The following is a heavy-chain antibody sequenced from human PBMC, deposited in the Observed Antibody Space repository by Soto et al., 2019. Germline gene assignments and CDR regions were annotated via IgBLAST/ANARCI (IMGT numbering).Heavy chain of an antibody. CDR3: ARDPTAASGTLENWFDP. V-gene: IGHV1-46*01. CDR2: INPSGGST. D-gene: IGHD6-13*01. CDR1: GYTFTSYY. J-gene: IGHJ5*02. Sequence: GASVKVSCKASGYTFTSYYMHWVRQAPGQGLEWMGIINPSGGSTSYAQKFQGRVTMTRDTSTSTFYMELSSLRSEDTAVYYCARDPTAASGTLENWFDPWGQGTLVTVSS.